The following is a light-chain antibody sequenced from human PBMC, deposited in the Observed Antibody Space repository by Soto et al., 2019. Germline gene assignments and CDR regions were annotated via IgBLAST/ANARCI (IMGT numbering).Light chain of an antibody. J-gene: IGKJ2*04. CDR2: GAS. V-gene: IGKV3-20*01. Sequence: EIVLTQAPGILSLSPGDRATLSCRASESLITNYLPWYHQKPGQAPRLLIFGASTRATGIPDRFRGSGSGTDFTLTISRLEPEDFAVYHCHQYDYSPCSFGQGTKLQI. CDR1: ESLITNY. CDR3: HQYDYSPCS.